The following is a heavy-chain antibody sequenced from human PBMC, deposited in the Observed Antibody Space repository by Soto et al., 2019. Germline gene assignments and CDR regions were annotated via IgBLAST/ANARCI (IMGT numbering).Heavy chain of an antibody. Sequence: QVQLVQSGAEVKKPGASVKVSCKASGYTFTSYGISWVRQAPGQGLEWMGWISAYNGNTNYAQKLQGRVTMTTDTSTSTAYMGLRSLRSDDTAVYYCARDGYDIFTGYYTAFDYWGQGTLVTVSS. CDR2: ISAYNGNT. CDR1: GYTFTSYG. J-gene: IGHJ4*02. V-gene: IGHV1-18*01. D-gene: IGHD3-9*01. CDR3: ARDGYDIFTGYYTAFDY.